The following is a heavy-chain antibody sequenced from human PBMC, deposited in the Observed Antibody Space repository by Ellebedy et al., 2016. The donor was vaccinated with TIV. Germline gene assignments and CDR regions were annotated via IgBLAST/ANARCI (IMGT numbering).Heavy chain of an antibody. CDR3: ARGERQLWFPGRY. V-gene: IGHV3-7*03. Sequence: PGGSLRLSCAASGFIISGDWMSWVRQAPGKGLEWVAPINPDGSAEYYVDSVKGRFTISRDNAKRSLFLQMNSLRVDDTAVYYCARGERQLWFPGRYWGQGTLVTVSS. CDR1: GFIISGDW. CDR2: INPDGSAE. D-gene: IGHD5-18*01. J-gene: IGHJ4*02.